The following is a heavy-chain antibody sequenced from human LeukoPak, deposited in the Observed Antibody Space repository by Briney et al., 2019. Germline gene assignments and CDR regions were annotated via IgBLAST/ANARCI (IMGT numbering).Heavy chain of an antibody. Sequence: GGSLRLSCAAPGFSVSSNYISWVRQAPGKGLEWVSVIYSGGSTKYADSVKARFTISRDNSKNTVYLQMNSLRAEDTAVYYCARATLDNWGQGTLVTVSS. CDR1: GFSVSSNY. J-gene: IGHJ4*02. V-gene: IGHV3-53*01. CDR3: ARATLDN. CDR2: IYSGGST.